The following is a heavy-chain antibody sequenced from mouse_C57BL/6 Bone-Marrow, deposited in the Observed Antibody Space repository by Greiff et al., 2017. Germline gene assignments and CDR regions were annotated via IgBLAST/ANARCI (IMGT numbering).Heavy chain of an antibody. V-gene: IGHV14-4*01. CDR1: GFNIKDDY. D-gene: IGHD2-3*01. Sequence: EVQLQQSGAELVRPGASVKLSCTASGFNIKDDYIHWVKQRPEQGLEWIGWIDPEIGDTEYASKFQGKATITSDTSSNSAYLQLSSLTSEDPAVYDCSSFDGNYFDFWGQGTPLTVAS. CDR3: SSFDGNYFDF. CDR2: IDPEIGDT. J-gene: IGHJ2*01.